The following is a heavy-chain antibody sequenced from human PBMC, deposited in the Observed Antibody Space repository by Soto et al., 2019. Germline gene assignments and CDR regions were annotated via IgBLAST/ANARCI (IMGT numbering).Heavy chain of an antibody. V-gene: IGHV3-23*01. CDR1: GFTFSSYA. D-gene: IGHD5-12*01. CDR3: EKDLFSGYDYLGSPFDY. Sequence: LGGSLRLSCAASGFTFSSYAMSWVRQAPGKGLEWVSAISGSGGSTYYADSVKGRFTISRDNSKNTLYLQMNSLRAEDTAVYYWEKDLFSGYDYLGSPFDYWGQGTLVNVSS. J-gene: IGHJ4*02. CDR2: ISGSGGST.